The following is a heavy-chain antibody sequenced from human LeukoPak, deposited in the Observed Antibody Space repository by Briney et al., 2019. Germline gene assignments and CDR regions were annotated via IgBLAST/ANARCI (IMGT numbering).Heavy chain of an antibody. CDR2: IYSGGST. CDR3: ARDPDNSYGVN. J-gene: IGHJ4*02. Sequence: AGGSLRLSCAASGFTVSSNCMSWVRQAPGKGLEWVSVIYSGGSTYYADSVKGRFTISRDNSKNTLYLQMNSLRAEDTAVYYCARDPDNSYGVNWGQGTLVTVSS. V-gene: IGHV3-53*01. CDR1: GFTVSSNC. D-gene: IGHD5-18*01.